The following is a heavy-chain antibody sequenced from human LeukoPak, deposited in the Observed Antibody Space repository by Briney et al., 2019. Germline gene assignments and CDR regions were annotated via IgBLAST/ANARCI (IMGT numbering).Heavy chain of an antibody. CDR3: AKDWDHYGSGSYYKEITPGFDY. CDR2: IYSDNT. Sequence: GGSLRLSCTVSGFTVSSNSMSWVRQAPGKGLEWVSFIYSDNTHYSDSVKGRFTISRDNSKNTLYLQMNSLRAEDTAVYYCAKDWDHYGSGSYYKEITPGFDYWGQGTLVTVSS. J-gene: IGHJ4*02. CDR1: GFTVSSNS. V-gene: IGHV3-66*03. D-gene: IGHD3-10*01.